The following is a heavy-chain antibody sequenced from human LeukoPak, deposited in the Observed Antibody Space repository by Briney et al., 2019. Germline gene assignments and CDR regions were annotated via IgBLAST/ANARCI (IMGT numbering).Heavy chain of an antibody. CDR3: ASQYCSGTSCYAWFDY. CDR1: GGSISSYY. D-gene: IGHD2-2*01. J-gene: IGHJ4*02. V-gene: IGHV4-59*08. Sequence: SETLSLTCTVSGGSISSYYWSWIRQPPGKGLEWIGYIYYSGSTNYNPSLKSRVTISVDTSKNQFSLKLSSVTAADTAVYYCASQYCSGTSCYAWFDYWGQGTLVTVSS. CDR2: IYYSGST.